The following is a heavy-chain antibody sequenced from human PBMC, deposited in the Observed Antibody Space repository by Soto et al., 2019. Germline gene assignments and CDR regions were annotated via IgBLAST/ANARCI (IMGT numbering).Heavy chain of an antibody. Sequence: GGSLRLSCAASGFTFSSYWMSWVRQAPGKGLEWVANIKQDGSEKYYVDSVKGRFTISRDNAKNSLYLQMNSLRAEDTAVYYCARVYMTMIVVVISAFDIWGQGTMVTVSS. CDR2: IKQDGSEK. D-gene: IGHD3-22*01. V-gene: IGHV3-7*01. CDR1: GFTFSSYW. CDR3: ARVYMTMIVVVISAFDI. J-gene: IGHJ3*02.